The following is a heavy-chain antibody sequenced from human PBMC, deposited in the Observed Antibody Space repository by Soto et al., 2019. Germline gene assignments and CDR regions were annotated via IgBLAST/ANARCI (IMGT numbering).Heavy chain of an antibody. CDR1: GGSFSTYY. CDR3: ARGGSNDWQVAFDI. Sequence: XETLSLTCVVSGGSFSTYYYNWIRQSPGKGLEWIGEINHSGNNNHSPSLKSRVTMSLDTSKNQFSLKLTSGTAADTAVYYCARGGSNDWQVAFDIWGQGTMVT. D-gene: IGHD3-9*01. CDR2: INHSGNN. V-gene: IGHV4-34*01. J-gene: IGHJ3*02.